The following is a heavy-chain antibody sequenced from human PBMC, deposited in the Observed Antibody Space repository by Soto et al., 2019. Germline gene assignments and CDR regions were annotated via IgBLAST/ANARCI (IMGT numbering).Heavy chain of an antibody. D-gene: IGHD2-15*01. V-gene: IGHV3-7*05. CDR2: IKQDGSEK. CDR3: AKSFSATPGDS. CDR1: GFTFSSYW. Sequence: EVQLVESGGGLVQSGGSLRLSCAASGFTFSSYWMSWVRQGPGKGPEWVANIKQDGSEKYYVDSVKGRFTISRDNAKNSLYLKRPARRAEDPPVYHCAKSFSATPGDSGGQGPLAPVSS. J-gene: IGHJ4*02.